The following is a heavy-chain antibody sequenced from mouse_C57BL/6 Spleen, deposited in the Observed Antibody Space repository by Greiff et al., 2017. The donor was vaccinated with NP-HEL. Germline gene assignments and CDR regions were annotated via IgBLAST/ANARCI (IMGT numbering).Heavy chain of an antibody. CDR2: IDPENGDT. V-gene: IGHV14-4*01. CDR1: GFNIKDDY. CDR3: TPYDYNTSWFAY. D-gene: IGHD2-4*01. J-gene: IGHJ3*01. Sequence: VQLKESGAELVRPGASVKLSCTASGFNIKDDYMHWVKQRPEQGLEWIGWIDPENGDTEYASKFQGKATITADTSSNTAYLQLSSLTSEDTAVYYCTPYDYNTSWFAYWGQGTLVTVSA.